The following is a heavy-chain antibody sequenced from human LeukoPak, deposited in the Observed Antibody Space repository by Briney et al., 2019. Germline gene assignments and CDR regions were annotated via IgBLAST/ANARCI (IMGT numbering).Heavy chain of an antibody. CDR2: ISPGDSDT. CDR1: GYSFTSYW. D-gene: IGHD3-22*01. CDR3: ARRLTYDSRAYYSLDY. Sequence: GESLKISCKGSGYSFTSYWIGWVRQKPGKGLEWMGIISPGDSDTRYSPSFQGQVTISADKSISTAYLQWSSLKASDTAMYYCARRLTYDSRAYYSLDYWGQGTLVTVSS. V-gene: IGHV5-51*01. J-gene: IGHJ4*02.